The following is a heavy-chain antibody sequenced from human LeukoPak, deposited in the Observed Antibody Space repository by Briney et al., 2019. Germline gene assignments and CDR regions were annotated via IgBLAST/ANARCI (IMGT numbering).Heavy chain of an antibody. CDR2: IYYSGST. CDR3: ARHGYGGSPRRHFDY. V-gene: IGHV4-30-4*08. Sequence: SQTLSLTCTVSGGSISSGAYYWSWIRQHPGKGLEWIGYIYYSGSTSYNPSLKSRVTISVDTSKNQFSLKLSSVTAADTAVYYCARHGYGGSPRRHFDYWGQGTLVTVSS. CDR1: GGSISSGAYY. J-gene: IGHJ4*02. D-gene: IGHD2-15*01.